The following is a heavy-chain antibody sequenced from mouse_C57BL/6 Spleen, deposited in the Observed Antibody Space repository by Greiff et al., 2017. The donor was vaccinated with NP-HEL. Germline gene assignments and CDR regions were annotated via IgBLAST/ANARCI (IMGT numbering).Heavy chain of an antibody. J-gene: IGHJ1*03. V-gene: IGHV1-43*01. D-gene: IGHD1-1*01. CDR3: ARDYYGSSNWYFDV. CDR2: INPSTGGT. Sequence: EVKLMESGPELVKPGASVKISCKASGYSFTGYYMHWVKQSSEKSLEWIGEINPSTGGTSYNQKFKGKATLTVDKSSSTAYMQLKSLTSEDSAVYYCARDYYGSSNWYFDVWGTGTTVTVSS. CDR1: GYSFTGYY.